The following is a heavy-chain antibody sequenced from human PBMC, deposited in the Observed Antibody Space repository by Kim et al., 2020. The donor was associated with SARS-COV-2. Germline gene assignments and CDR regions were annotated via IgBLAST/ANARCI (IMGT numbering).Heavy chain of an antibody. CDR1: GGSFSGYY. J-gene: IGHJ4*02. Sequence: SETLSLTCAVYGGSFSGYYWSWIRQPPGKGLEWIGEINHSGSTNYNPSLKSRVTISVDTSKNQFSLKLSSVTAADTAVYYCARGGRGRYSYGSSSLVDYWGQGTLVTVSS. CDR3: ARGGRGRYSYGSSSLVDY. V-gene: IGHV4-34*01. CDR2: INHSGST. D-gene: IGHD5-18*01.